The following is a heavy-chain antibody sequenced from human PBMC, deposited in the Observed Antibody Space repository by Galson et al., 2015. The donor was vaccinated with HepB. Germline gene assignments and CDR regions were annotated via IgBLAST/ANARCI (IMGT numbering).Heavy chain of an antibody. CDR1: GYTFSSYS. CDR2: ISPYNRDT. V-gene: IGHV1-18*01. Sequence: SVKVSCKASGYTFSSYSITWVRQAPGQGLEWVGWISPYNRDTNYAQKLQGRVTLTADTSTNTAYLELRSLRSDDTAVYYCARGSLVVVVGATQNNWFDPWGQGTPVTVSS. J-gene: IGHJ5*02. CDR3: ARGSLVVVVGATQNNWFDP. D-gene: IGHD2-15*01.